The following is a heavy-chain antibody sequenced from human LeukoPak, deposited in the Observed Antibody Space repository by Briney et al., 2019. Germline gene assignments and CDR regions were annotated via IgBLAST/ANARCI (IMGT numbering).Heavy chain of an antibody. CDR1: GVSVNNYY. Sequence: SETLSLTCSVSGVSVNNYYWSWIRQTPGKGLEWIGYIYYTGSTKYNPSLQSRVTVSIDTSKNEFSLNLTSVTAADTAVYYCARDRGKYQLLGTFDIWGQGTVVSVSS. D-gene: IGHD5-24*01. V-gene: IGHV4-59*02. CDR2: IYYTGST. CDR3: ARDRGKYQLLGTFDI. J-gene: IGHJ3*02.